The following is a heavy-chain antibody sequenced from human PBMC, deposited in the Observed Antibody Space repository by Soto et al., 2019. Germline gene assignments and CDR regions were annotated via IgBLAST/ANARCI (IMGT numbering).Heavy chain of an antibody. V-gene: IGHV4-59*01. Sequence: SETLSLTCTVSGGSISSYYWSWIRQPTGKGLEWIGYIYYSGSTNYNPSLKSRVTISVDRSKNQFSLKLSSVTAADTAVYYCARLRRDGYNYNWFDPWGQGTLVTVSS. CDR3: ARLRRDGYNYNWFDP. D-gene: IGHD5-12*01. J-gene: IGHJ5*02. CDR1: GGSISSYY. CDR2: IYYSGST.